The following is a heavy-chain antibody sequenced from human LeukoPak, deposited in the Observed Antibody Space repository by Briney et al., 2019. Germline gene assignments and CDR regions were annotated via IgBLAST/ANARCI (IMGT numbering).Heavy chain of an antibody. CDR3: ARQGNSYCTMDV. CDR2: IYPGDSDT. CDR1: GYNFINYW. J-gene: IGHJ6*02. V-gene: IGHV5-51*01. Sequence: GESLKISCKVSGYNFINYWIGWVRQMPGKDLEWMGIIYPGDSDTRYSPSFQGQVTISADESISTAYLQWSSLKTSDTAMYYCARQGNSYCTMDVWGQGTTVTVSS.